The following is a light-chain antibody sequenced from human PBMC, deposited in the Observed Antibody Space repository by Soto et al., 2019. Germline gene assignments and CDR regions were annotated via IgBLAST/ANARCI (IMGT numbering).Light chain of an antibody. V-gene: IGLV2-23*01. CDR1: SSDIGSYNL. J-gene: IGLJ1*01. CDR3: SSYAGSNNWV. Sequence: QSVLAQPASVSGSPGQSITISCTGTSSDIGSYNLVSWYQQFPRKAPKLMIYEGSKRPSGVSNRFSGSQSGNTASLTVSGLQAGDEADYYCSSYAGSNNWVFGTGTKVTVL. CDR2: EGS.